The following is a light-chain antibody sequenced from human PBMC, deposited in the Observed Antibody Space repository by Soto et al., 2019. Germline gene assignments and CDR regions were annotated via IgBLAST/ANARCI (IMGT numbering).Light chain of an antibody. CDR3: QQYSTYPWT. CDR2: KAS. V-gene: IGKV1-5*03. J-gene: IGKJ1*01. Sequence: DIQMTQSPSTRSASVGDRVTITCRASQSITDWLAWYQKKPGQAPKLLIYKASSLESEVPARFSGSGSGTEFTLTISSLQPDDFATYYCQQYSTYPWTFGQGTKVDI. CDR1: QSITDW.